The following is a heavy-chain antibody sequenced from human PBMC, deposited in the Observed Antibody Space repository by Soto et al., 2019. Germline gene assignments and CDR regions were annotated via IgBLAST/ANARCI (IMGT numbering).Heavy chain of an antibody. Sequence: QVRLVESGGGVVQPGRSLRLSCAASGFTFSSHGMHWVRQAPGKGLEWVAIIWYDGANEYYADSVKCRFTVSRDNSKNVPYVQKHRMKHDETSVYYCLRNPLFIYGAYGEPDDYFYDSYMVVWVKGATVTLS. CDR1: GFTFSSHG. CDR2: IWYDGANE. CDR3: LRNPLFIYGAYGEPDDYFYDSYMVV. J-gene: IGHJ6*03. D-gene: IGHD4-17*01. V-gene: IGHV3-33*01.